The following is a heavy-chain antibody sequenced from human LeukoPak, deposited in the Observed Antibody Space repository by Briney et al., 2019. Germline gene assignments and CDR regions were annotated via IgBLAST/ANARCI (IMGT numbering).Heavy chain of an antibody. D-gene: IGHD6-13*01. CDR1: GGSISSYH. J-gene: IGHJ3*02. CDR3: ARRAEYSSSWYSPSGAFDI. Sequence: PSETLSLTRTVSGGSISSYHWGWIRQPPGKGLEWIGYIYYSGSTNYDPSLKSRVTISVDTSKNQFSLKLSSVTAADTAVYYCARRAEYSSSWYSPSGAFDIWGQGTMVTVSS. V-gene: IGHV4-59*01. CDR2: IYYSGST.